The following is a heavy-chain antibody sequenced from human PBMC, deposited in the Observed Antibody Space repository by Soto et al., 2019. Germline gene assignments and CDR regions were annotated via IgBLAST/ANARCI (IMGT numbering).Heavy chain of an antibody. CDR2: INHSGST. Sequence: SETLSLTCAVYGGSFSGYYWSWIRQPPGKGLEWIGEINHSGSTNYNPSLKSRVTISVDTSKNQFSLKLSSVTAADTAVYYCARGPNSSGWYMRHNWFDPWGQGTLVTVSS. V-gene: IGHV4-34*01. J-gene: IGHJ5*02. CDR3: ARGPNSSGWYMRHNWFDP. CDR1: GGSFSGYY. D-gene: IGHD6-19*01.